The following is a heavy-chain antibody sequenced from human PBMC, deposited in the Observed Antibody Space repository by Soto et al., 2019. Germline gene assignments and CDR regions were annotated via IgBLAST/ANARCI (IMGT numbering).Heavy chain of an antibody. Sequence: QVQLVQSGAEVKKPGASVKISCTASGYTVTTHYMNWVRQAPGRGLEWMGAINPGSGAAKYTQTFQARVTMTRDTSTNTDYMEMSALRSEDTAVFYCARGGEVGVAGSAAFDMWGQGTMVTVSS. J-gene: IGHJ3*02. V-gene: IGHV1-46*01. CDR1: GYTVTTHY. CDR3: ARGGEVGVAGSAAFDM. D-gene: IGHD3-3*01. CDR2: INPGSGAA.